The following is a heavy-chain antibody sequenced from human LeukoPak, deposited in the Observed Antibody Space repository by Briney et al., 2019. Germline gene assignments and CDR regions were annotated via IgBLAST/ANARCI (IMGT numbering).Heavy chain of an antibody. D-gene: IGHD2-2*01. J-gene: IGHJ6*02. CDR1: GFTFSSYS. V-gene: IGHV3-21*01. CDR3: AREPPDCSSTSCYGAYGMDV. CDR2: ISSSSSYI. Sequence: GGSLRLSCAASGFTFSSYSMNWVRQAPGRGLEWVSSISSSSSYIYYADSVKGQFTISRDNAKNSLYLQMNSLRAEDTAVYYCAREPPDCSSTSCYGAYGMDVWGQGTTVTVSS.